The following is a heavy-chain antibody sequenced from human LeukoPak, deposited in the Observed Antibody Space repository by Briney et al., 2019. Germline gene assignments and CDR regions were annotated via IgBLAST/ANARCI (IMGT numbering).Heavy chain of an antibody. V-gene: IGHV3-73*01. CDR2: IRTKANNYAT. CDR1: GFNLRVSA. D-gene: IGHD5-24*01. J-gene: IGHJ6*03. Sequence: GGSLRLSCAASGFNLRVSALQCATRASGKGLEGVGRIRTKANNYATAYVASVKGKFTNSRNKPRSTVYLQMSSLKAEDTAVYYCTNLLQVTIDGHHHYMDVWGKGSTVTVSS. CDR3: TNLLQVTIDGHHHYMDV.